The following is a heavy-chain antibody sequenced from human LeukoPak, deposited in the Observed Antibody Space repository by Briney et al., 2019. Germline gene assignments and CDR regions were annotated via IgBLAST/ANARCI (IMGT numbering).Heavy chain of an antibody. CDR3: ARPDYGDYLAPPRTQYYYYGMDV. V-gene: IGHV1-69*13. D-gene: IGHD4-17*01. Sequence: WASVKVSCKASGGTFSSYAISWVRQAPGQGLEWMGGTIPIFGTANYAQKFQGRVTITADDSTSTAYMELSSLRSEDTAVYYCARPDYGDYLAPPRTQYYYYGMDVWGQGTTVTVSS. CDR2: TIPIFGTA. CDR1: GGTFSSYA. J-gene: IGHJ6*02.